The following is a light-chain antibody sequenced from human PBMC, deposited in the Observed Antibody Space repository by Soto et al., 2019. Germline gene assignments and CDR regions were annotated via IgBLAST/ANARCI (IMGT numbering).Light chain of an antibody. J-gene: IGKJ1*01. V-gene: IGKV3-15*01. CDR1: QSLSSSY. CDR2: GAS. Sequence: EIVLTQSPGTLSLSPGERATLSCRASQSLSSSYLVWYQQKPGQAPRLLIYGASTRATGIPARFSGSGSGTEFTLTISSLQSEDFAVYYCQQYNNWPRTLGQGTKV. CDR3: QQYNNWPRT.